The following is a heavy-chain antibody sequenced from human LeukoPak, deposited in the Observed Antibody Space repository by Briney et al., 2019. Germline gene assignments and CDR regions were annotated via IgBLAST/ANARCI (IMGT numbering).Heavy chain of an antibody. Sequence: SETLSLTCTVSGGSIRSYYWSWIRQSPGKGLEWIGYIYYCGSTNYNPSLKSRVTISVDTSKNQFSLKLSSVTAADTAVYYCARDAGNYYDSSGYYLSFDLWGRGTLVTVSS. V-gene: IGHV4-59*01. CDR3: ARDAGNYYDSSGYYLSFDL. CDR2: IYYCGST. J-gene: IGHJ2*01. CDR1: GGSIRSYY. D-gene: IGHD3-22*01.